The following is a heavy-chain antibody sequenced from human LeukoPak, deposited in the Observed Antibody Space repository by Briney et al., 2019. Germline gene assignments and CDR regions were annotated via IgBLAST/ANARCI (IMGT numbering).Heavy chain of an antibody. Sequence: SQTLSLTCAISGDSLSSNSATWNWVRQSPSRGLEWLGRIYYRSKWYNDYAVSAKSRITINPDTSKNQFSLQLNSVTPEDTAVYYCATASSGWYGVDYWGQGTLVTVSS. CDR1: GDSLSSNSAT. J-gene: IGHJ4*02. D-gene: IGHD6-19*01. CDR2: IYYRSKWYN. CDR3: ATASSGWYGVDY. V-gene: IGHV6-1*01.